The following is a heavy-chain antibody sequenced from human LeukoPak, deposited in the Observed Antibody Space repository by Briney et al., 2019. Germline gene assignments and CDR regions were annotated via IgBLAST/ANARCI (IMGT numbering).Heavy chain of an antibody. CDR2: INHSGST. CDR1: GGSFSGYY. J-gene: IGHJ6*02. Sequence: SETLSLTCAVYGGSFSGYYWSWIRQPPGKGLEWIGEINHSGSTNYNPSLKSRVTISVDTSKSQFSLKLSSVTAADTAVYYCARLTAHLPYYYGMDVWGQGTTVTVSS. V-gene: IGHV4-34*01. D-gene: IGHD4/OR15-4a*01. CDR3: ARLTAHLPYYYGMDV.